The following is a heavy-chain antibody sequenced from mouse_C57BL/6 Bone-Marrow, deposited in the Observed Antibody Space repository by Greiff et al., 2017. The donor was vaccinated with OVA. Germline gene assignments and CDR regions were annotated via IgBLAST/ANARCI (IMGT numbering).Heavy chain of an antibody. Sequence: VKLQQPGAELVKPGASVKLSCKASGYTFTSYWMQWVKQRPGQGLEWIGEIDPSDSYTNYNQKFKGKATLTVDTSSSTAYMQLSSLTSEDSAVYYCARRIYYGYDDWFAYWGRGTLVTVSA. J-gene: IGHJ3*01. D-gene: IGHD2-2*01. CDR3: ARRIYYGYDDWFAY. V-gene: IGHV1-50*01. CDR1: GYTFTSYW. CDR2: IDPSDSYT.